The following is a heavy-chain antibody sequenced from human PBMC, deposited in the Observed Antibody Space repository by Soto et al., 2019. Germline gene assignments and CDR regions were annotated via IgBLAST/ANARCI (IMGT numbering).Heavy chain of an antibody. CDR1: GFTFSSYP. CDR2: ISGNSDAI. D-gene: IGHD2-8*01. Sequence: GGSLRLSCAASGFTFSSYPMTWVRQAPGKGLEWVSSISGNSDAIFYADSVKGRFTISRDNSRTTLYLQMNSLRAEDMAIYYCARILYSSQRDGVDVWGQGTTVTVS. V-gene: IGHV3-23*01. CDR3: ARILYSSQRDGVDV. J-gene: IGHJ6*02.